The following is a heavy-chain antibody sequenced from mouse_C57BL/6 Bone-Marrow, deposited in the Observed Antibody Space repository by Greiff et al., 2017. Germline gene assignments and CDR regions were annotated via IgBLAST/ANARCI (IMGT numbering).Heavy chain of an antibody. CDR2: IYPGDGDT. J-gene: IGHJ4*01. Sequence: QVQLQQPGPELVKPGASVKISCKASGYAFSSSWMNWVKQRPGKGLEWIGRIYPGDGDTNYNGKFKGKATLTADKSSSTAYMQLSSLTSEDSAVYFCARSPGAMDYWGQGTSVTVSS. CDR1: GYAFSSSW. CDR3: ARSPGAMDY. V-gene: IGHV1-82*01.